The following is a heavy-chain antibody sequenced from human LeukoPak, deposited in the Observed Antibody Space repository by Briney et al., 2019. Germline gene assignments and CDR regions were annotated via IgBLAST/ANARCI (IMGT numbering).Heavy chain of an antibody. V-gene: IGHV3-7*01. J-gene: IGHJ4*02. D-gene: IGHD6-19*01. Sequence: GGSLRLSCVASGYPFSSYWMTWVRQAPGKGLEWVANIKQDGSKKSYVDSVKGRFTISRDNAKNTLYLQMNSLIAEDTAIYYCARLRFVAGPTDFDSWGQGTLVTVSS. CDR2: IKQDGSKK. CDR1: GYPFSSYW. CDR3: ARLRFVAGPTDFDS.